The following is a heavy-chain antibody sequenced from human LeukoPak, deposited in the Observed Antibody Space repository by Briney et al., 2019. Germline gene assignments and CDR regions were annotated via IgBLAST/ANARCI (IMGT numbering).Heavy chain of an antibody. V-gene: IGHV1-46*01. CDR1: GYTFTSYY. D-gene: IGHD4-17*01. Sequence: ASVKVSCKASGYTFTSYYMHWVRQAPGQGLEWMGIINPSGGSTSYAQKFQGRVTMTRDMSTSTVYMELSSLRSEDTAVYYCAREMTTANVFDPWGQGTLVTVSS. CDR3: AREMTTANVFDP. CDR2: INPSGGST. J-gene: IGHJ5*02.